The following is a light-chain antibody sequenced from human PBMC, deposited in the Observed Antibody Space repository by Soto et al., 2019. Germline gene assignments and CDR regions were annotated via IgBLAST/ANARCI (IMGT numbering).Light chain of an antibody. V-gene: IGLV1-40*01. CDR3: HSYDSSRSTSV. Sequence: QSVLTQPRSVSGAPGQRVTISCTGSSSNIGAVYDVHWYQQVTGTAPKLLIYVNNNRPSGVPDRFSGSKSGTSASLVITGLQAEDEADDYCHSYDSSRSTSVFGGGTKLTVL. J-gene: IGLJ2*01. CDR2: VNN. CDR1: SSNIGAVYD.